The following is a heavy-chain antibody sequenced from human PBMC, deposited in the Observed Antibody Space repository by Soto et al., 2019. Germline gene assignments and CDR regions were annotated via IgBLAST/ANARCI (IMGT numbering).Heavy chain of an antibody. CDR2: ISSDGSHQ. V-gene: IGHV3-30-3*01. J-gene: IGHJ6*02. D-gene: IGHD2-2*01. CDR3: ARPYCRSTRCYLYYYGMDV. CDR1: GFTFSVSA. Sequence: QVQVVESGGGVVQPGTSLRLSCAASGFTFSVSAIHWVRQAPGKGLEWVAVISSDGSHQYYADSVKCRFTISSDNPKNTLSLQMNSLRAEDTAVYYCARPYCRSTRCYLYYYGMDVWGPGTTVTVSS.